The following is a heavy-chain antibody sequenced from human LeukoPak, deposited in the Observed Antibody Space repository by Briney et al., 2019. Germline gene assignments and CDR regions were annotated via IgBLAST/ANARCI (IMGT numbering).Heavy chain of an antibody. CDR3: ATVGATIVAFDI. CDR1: GYTLTELS. CDR2: FDPEDGET. D-gene: IGHD1-26*01. J-gene: IGHJ3*02. V-gene: IGHV1-24*01. Sequence: GASVKASCKVSGYTLTELSMHWVRQAPGKGLEWMGGFDPEDGETIYAQKFQGRVTMTEDTSTDTAYMELSSLRSEDTAVYYCATVGATIVAFDIWGQGTMVTVSS.